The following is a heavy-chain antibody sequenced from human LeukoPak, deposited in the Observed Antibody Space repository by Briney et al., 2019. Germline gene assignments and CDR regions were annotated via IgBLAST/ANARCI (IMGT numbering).Heavy chain of an antibody. CDR1: GDSLNSYY. V-gene: IGHV4-59*01. Sequence: SSETLSLNCTVSGDSLNSYYWSWIRQPPGEGLQWIGYIFYSGSSNYNASLRSRVAISVDTSKNQFSLKLTSVTAADTAVYYCAGRAARFFDYWGQGILVTVSS. J-gene: IGHJ4*02. CDR2: IFYSGSS. CDR3: AGRAARFFDY. D-gene: IGHD6-25*01.